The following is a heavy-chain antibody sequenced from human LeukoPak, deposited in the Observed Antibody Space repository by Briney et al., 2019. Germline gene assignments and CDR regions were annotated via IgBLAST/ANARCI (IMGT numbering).Heavy chain of an antibody. D-gene: IGHD2-21*02. CDR2: IYYSGST. Sequence: PSETLSLTCTVSGASISSYYWSWIRQPPGKGLEWIGYIYYSGSTNYNPSLKSRVTISVDTSKNHFSLKLSSVTAADTAVYYCARLRGGDYSSYNWFDHWGQGTLVTVSS. V-gene: IGHV4-59*01. J-gene: IGHJ5*02. CDR3: ARLRGGDYSSYNWFDH. CDR1: GASISSYY.